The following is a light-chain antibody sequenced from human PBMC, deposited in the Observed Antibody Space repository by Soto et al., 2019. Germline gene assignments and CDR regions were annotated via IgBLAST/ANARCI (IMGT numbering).Light chain of an antibody. CDR2: EVS. V-gene: IGLV2-14*01. CDR1: SSDVGGYNY. Sequence: QSALTQPASVSGSPGQSITISCTGTSSDVGGYNYVSWYQQHPGKAPKLMIYEVSNRPPGVSNRFSGSKSGNTASLTISGLQAEDEADYYCSSYTSSSTGIYVFGTGTKVTVL. CDR3: SSYTSSSTGIYV. J-gene: IGLJ1*01.